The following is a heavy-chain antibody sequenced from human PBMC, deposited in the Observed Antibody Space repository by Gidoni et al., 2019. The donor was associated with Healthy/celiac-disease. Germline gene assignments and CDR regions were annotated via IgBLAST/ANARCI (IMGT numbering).Heavy chain of an antibody. CDR3: ATPITMVRGVGVDY. D-gene: IGHD3-10*01. J-gene: IGHJ4*02. V-gene: IGHV3-21*01. CDR1: VFPFSSYS. CDR2: ISSSSSYI. Sequence: EVQLVASGGGLVKPGGSLRLPCAASVFPFSSYSMNWVRQAPGKGLEWVSSISSSSSYIYYADSVKGRFTISRDNAKNSLYLQMNSLRAEDTAVYYCATPITMVRGVGVDYWGQGTLVTVSS.